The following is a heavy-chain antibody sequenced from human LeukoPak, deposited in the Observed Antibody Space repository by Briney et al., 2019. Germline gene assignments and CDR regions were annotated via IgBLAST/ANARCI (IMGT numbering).Heavy chain of an antibody. Sequence: PGGSLRLSCAASGFTFSSYSMNWVRQAPGKGLEWVANIKEDGSEEQYADSVKGRFTISRDNTKNSLSLQMNSLRAEDTGVYYCAKSFAYGWDAWGQGTLVIVSS. D-gene: IGHD3-16*02. CDR2: IKEDGSEE. CDR1: GFTFSSYS. CDR3: AKSFAYGWDA. J-gene: IGHJ5*02. V-gene: IGHV3-7*01.